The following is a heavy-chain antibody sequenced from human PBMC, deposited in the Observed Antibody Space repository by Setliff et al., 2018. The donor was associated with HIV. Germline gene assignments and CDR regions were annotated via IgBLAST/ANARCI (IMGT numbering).Heavy chain of an antibody. CDR2: IYPGDSVT. CDR3: ARAGRGGGSYWTFDY. CDR1: GYGFSSHW. V-gene: IGHV5-51*01. J-gene: IGHJ4*02. D-gene: IGHD1-26*01. Sequence: PGESLKISCKGSGYGFSSHWIAWVRQMPGKGLEWIGVIYPGDSVTRYSPSFQGQVSISADTSITTAYLQWSSLKASDTGMYYCARAGRGGGSYWTFDYWGQGTLVTVSS.